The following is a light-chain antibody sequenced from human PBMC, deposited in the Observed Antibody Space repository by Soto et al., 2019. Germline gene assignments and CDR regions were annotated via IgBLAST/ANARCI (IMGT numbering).Light chain of an antibody. CDR3: QQYDDSIT. V-gene: IGKV3-20*01. Sequence: EIVLTQSPDTLSLSPGESATLSCRASQTVSSSYLAWYQQTPGRAPRLLIYGASNRATGIPDRFSGSGSGTDFTLTISRLEAEDFAVFYCQQYDDSITFGQGTRLEIE. CDR2: GAS. J-gene: IGKJ5*01. CDR1: QTVSSSY.